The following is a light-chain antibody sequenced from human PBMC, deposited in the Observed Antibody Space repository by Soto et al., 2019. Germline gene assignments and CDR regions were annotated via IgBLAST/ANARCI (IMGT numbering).Light chain of an antibody. CDR1: SSDVGGYNY. J-gene: IGLJ3*02. CDR3: SSYAGSKNSV. V-gene: IGLV2-8*01. Sequence: QSVLTQPPSASGSPGQSVTISCTGTSSDVGGYNYVSWYQQHPDKAPKLMIYEVSKRPSGVPDRFSGSKSGNTASLTVSGLQAEDEADYYCSSYAGSKNSVFGGGTKVTVL. CDR2: EVS.